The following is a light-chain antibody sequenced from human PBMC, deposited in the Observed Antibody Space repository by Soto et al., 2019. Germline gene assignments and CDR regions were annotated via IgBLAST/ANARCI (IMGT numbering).Light chain of an antibody. CDR2: DAS. CDR1: QTSTRW. CDR3: QQYNSYSWT. Sequence: DIQMTQSPSTLSAAAGDRVTITCRASQTSTRWMAWYQQKPGKAPKLLIYDASTLESGVPSRFSGSRSGTEFTLTISSLQPDDFATYYCQQYNSYSWTFGQGTKVDIK. J-gene: IGKJ1*01. V-gene: IGKV1-5*01.